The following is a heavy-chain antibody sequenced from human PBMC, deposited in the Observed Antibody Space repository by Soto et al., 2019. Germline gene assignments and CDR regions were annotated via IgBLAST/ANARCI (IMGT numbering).Heavy chain of an antibody. Sequence: QVQLQESGPGLVKPSETLSLTCGVSGGSISNNYWSWIRQPPGKGQEWIGYISHSGSTNYNPSLKSRVTISVDTSKKQFSLKLNSVTAADTAVYYCARGGTYSRLIIGDWFDPWGQGTLVTVAS. CDR1: GGSISNNY. V-gene: IGHV4-59*01. J-gene: IGHJ5*02. CDR3: ARGGTYSRLIIGDWFDP. D-gene: IGHD6-13*01. CDR2: ISHSGST.